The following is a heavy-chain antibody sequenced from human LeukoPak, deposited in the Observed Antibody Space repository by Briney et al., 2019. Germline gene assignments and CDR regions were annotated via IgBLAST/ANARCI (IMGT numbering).Heavy chain of an antibody. CDR3: ARGYSGSYDY. V-gene: IGHV3-7*04. J-gene: IGHJ4*02. CDR2: INRDGSEK. Sequence: GGSLSLSCAASGFPFSAYNLSWIRQAPGKGLEWVANINRDGSEKYYVDSVKGRFTISRDNAKNSLCLQMNSLRVEDTAVYYCARGYSGSYDYWGQGTLVTVSS. D-gene: IGHD1-26*01. CDR1: GFPFSAYN.